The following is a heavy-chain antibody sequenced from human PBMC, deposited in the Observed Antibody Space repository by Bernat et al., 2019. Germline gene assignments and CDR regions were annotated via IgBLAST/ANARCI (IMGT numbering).Heavy chain of an antibody. Sequence: QVQLQQWGAGLLKPSETLSLTCAVYGGSFSGYYWSWIRQPPGKGLEWIGEINHSGSTNYNPSLKSRVTISVDTSKNQFSLKLSSVTAADTAVYYCARARVYGSGSYNCYYGMDVWGQGTTVTVSS. CDR1: GGSFSGYY. V-gene: IGHV4-34*01. J-gene: IGHJ6*02. CDR3: ARARVYGSGSYNCYYGMDV. D-gene: IGHD3-10*01. CDR2: INHSGST.